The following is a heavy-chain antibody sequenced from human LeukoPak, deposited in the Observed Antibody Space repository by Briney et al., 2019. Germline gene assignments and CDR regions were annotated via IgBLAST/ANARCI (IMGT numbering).Heavy chain of an antibody. CDR2: ISYDGSNK. CDR3: ARHRTASDY. D-gene: IGHD3-16*02. J-gene: IGHJ4*02. Sequence: GGSLRLSCAASGFTFSSYAMHWVRQAPGKGLEWVAVISYDGSNKYYADSVKGRFTISRDNSKNTLYLQMNSLRAEDTAVYYCARHRTASDYWGQGTLVTVSS. V-gene: IGHV3-30*04. CDR1: GFTFSSYA.